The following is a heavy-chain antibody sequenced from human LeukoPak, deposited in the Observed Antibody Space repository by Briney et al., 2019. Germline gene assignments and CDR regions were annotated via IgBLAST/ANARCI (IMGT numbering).Heavy chain of an antibody. V-gene: IGHV1-69*13. Sequence: SVKVSCKASGYTFTGYYMHWVRQAPGQGLEWMGGIIPIFGTANYAQKFQGRVTITADESTSTAYMELSSLRSEDTAVYYCARDRVDNMDVWGKGTTVTISS. CDR1: GYTFTGYY. J-gene: IGHJ6*03. CDR2: IIPIFGTA. CDR3: ARDRVDNMDV. D-gene: IGHD3-10*01.